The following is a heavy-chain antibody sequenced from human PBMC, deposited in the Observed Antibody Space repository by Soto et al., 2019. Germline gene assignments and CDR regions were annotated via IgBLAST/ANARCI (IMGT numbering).Heavy chain of an antibody. V-gene: IGHV3-23*01. D-gene: IGHD1-7*01. CDR3: AKDRITGTRRSYDAFDI. J-gene: IGHJ3*02. CDR2: ISGSGGST. Sequence: GGSLRLSCAASGFTFSSYAMSWVRQAPGKGLEWVSAISGSGGSTYYADSVKGRFTISRDNSKNTLYLQMNSLRAEDTAVYYCAKDRITGTRRSYDAFDIWGQGTMVAVSS. CDR1: GFTFSSYA.